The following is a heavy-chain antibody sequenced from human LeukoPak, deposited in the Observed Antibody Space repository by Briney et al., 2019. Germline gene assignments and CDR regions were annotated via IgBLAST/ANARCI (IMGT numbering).Heavy chain of an antibody. CDR3: ARDLASCAGDCYSDGFDY. Sequence: SETLSLTCAVYGGSSSGYYWSWIRQPPGKGLEWIGEINHSGSTNYNPSLKSRVTISVDTSKNHFSLKMSSVTAADTAVYYCARDLASCAGDCYSDGFDYWGQGTLVTVSS. D-gene: IGHD2-21*02. CDR2: INHSGST. V-gene: IGHV4-34*01. J-gene: IGHJ4*02. CDR1: GGSSSGYY.